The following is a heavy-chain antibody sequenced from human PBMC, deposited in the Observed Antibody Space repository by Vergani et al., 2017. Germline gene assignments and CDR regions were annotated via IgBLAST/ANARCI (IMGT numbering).Heavy chain of an antibody. CDR3: ARQRPGSGWSPGDFDD. J-gene: IGHJ4*02. V-gene: IGHV4-39*01. D-gene: IGHD6-19*01. Sequence: QLHLQESGPGLVKPSETLSLTCTVSADSISSGSSYWGWIRQPPGKSLEWIGRIYYSGLTYYHPSLKSRVAISVDTSKNQFSLTVTSVPAADTAVFFCARQRPGSGWSPGDFDDWGQGILVTVSS. CDR2: IYYSGLT. CDR1: ADSISSGSSY.